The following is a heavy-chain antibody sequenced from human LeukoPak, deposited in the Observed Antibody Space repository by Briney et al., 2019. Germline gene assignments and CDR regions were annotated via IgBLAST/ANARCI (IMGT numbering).Heavy chain of an antibody. J-gene: IGHJ4*02. D-gene: IGHD1-14*01. Sequence: GESLQISCKGSGYSFTSYWVAWVRQMPGKGLEWIGIIYPGDSDTRYSPSFQGQVTISADKSISTAYLQWSSLKASDTAMYYCARHVSTVSSGDYWGQGTLVTVSS. V-gene: IGHV5-51*01. CDR1: GYSFTSYW. CDR3: ARHVSTVSSGDY. CDR2: IYPGDSDT.